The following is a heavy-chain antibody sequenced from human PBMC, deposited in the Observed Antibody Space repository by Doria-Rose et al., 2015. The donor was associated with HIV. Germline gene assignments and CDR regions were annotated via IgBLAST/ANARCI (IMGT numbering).Heavy chain of an antibody. CDR3: ARGLLRGGWNDVDYYYGMDV. CDR1: GGSFSGYY. V-gene: IGHV4-34*01. J-gene: IGHJ6*02. CDR2: INHSGST. D-gene: IGHD1-1*01. Sequence: QVQLQQWDAGLVKPSETLSLTCAVFGGSFSGYYWSWIRQPPGKGLEWIGEINHSGSTNYTTPLKSRVTISLDTSKNLFSLKLSSVTAADTAVYYCARGLLRGGWNDVDYYYGMDVWGQGTTVTVSS.